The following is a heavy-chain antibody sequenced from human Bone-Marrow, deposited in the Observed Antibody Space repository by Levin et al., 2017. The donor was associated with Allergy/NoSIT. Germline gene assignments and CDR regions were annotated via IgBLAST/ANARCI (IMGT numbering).Heavy chain of an antibody. CDR3: ARDRAIFGVVPGMDV. D-gene: IGHD3-3*01. CDR1: GGSIPSGGYC. J-gene: IGHJ6*02. V-gene: IGHV4-31*03. Sequence: SQTLSLPCTVSGGSIPSGGYCWSWLRHYPGKGLEWIGYISYTGTTNYNPSLKSRVTISIDTSKNQFSLKLSSVTAADTAVYYCARDRAIFGVVPGMDVWGQGTTVTVSS. CDR2: ISYTGTT.